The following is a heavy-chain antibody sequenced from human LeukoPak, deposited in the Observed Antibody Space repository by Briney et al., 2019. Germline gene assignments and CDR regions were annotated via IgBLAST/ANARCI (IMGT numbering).Heavy chain of an antibody. V-gene: IGHV3-21*01. D-gene: IGHD2-21*02. Sequence: GGSLRLSCAASEFSVGSNYMTWVRQAPGKGLEWVSSISSSSSYIYYADSVKGRFTISRDNAKNSLYLQMNSLRAEDTAVYYCARDTVGWVVATAIPSPDFDPWGQGTLVTVSS. CDR2: ISSSSSYI. CDR1: EFSVGSNY. CDR3: ARDTVGWVVATAIPSPDFDP. J-gene: IGHJ5*02.